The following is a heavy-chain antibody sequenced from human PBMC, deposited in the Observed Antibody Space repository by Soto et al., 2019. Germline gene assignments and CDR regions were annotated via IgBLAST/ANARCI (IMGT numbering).Heavy chain of an antibody. CDR2: IRQDGGEE. CDR3: AKSEGYSFDI. V-gene: IGHV3-7*01. Sequence: EVQLVESGGGLVQPGGSLRLSCAASGLSFSSHWMSWVRQAPGRGLEWVANIRQDGGEEQYSDSAKGRFTLSGDNAKNSLYLQMNGLRVDDTAVYYCAKSEGYSFDIRGQGTMVTVSS. J-gene: IGHJ3*02. D-gene: IGHD1-1*01. CDR1: GLSFSSHW.